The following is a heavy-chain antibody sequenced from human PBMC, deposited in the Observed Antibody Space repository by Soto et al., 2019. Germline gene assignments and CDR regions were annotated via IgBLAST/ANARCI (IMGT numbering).Heavy chain of an antibody. V-gene: IGHV3-23*01. CDR2: ISESGGTT. Sequence: EVQLLESGGGLVQPGGSLRLSCAAAGFTFSSYAMSWVRQAPGKGLEWVARISESGGTTYYGDAVKGRLTISRDNSKHMLYLQMNSLRAEDTALYYCAKAYTYSGSHDGPDGMDFWCQGTTVGVSS. J-gene: IGHJ6*02. CDR3: AKAYTYSGSHDGPDGMDF. CDR1: GFTFSSYA. D-gene: IGHD1-26*01.